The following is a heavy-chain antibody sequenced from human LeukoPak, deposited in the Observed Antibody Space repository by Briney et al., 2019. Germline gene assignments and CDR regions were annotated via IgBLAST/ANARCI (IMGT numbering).Heavy chain of an antibody. CDR2: IYYSGST. D-gene: IGHD2-15*01. V-gene: IGHV4-31*03. Sequence: SSQTLSLTCTVSGGSISSGGYYWSWIRQHPGKGLEWIGYIYYSGSTYYNPSLKSRVTISVDTSKNQFSLKLSSVTAADTAVYYCARGHLLNQGSGPSRGLYYFDYWGQGTLVTVSS. CDR3: ARGHLLNQGSGPSRGLYYFDY. CDR1: GGSISSGGYY. J-gene: IGHJ4*02.